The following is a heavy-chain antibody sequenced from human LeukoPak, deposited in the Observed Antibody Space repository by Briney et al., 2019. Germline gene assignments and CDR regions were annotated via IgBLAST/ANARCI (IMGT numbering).Heavy chain of an antibody. CDR3: AKDSSITMVRGVIITPFDY. V-gene: IGHV3-64*01. CDR2: ISSNGGST. Sequence: AGGSLRLSRAASGFTFSSYAMHWVRQAPGKGLEYVSAISSNGGSTYYANSVKGRFTISRDNSKNTLYLQMGSLRAEDMAVYYCAKDSSITMVRGVIITPFDYWGQGTLVTVSS. D-gene: IGHD3-10*01. CDR1: GFTFSSYA. J-gene: IGHJ4*02.